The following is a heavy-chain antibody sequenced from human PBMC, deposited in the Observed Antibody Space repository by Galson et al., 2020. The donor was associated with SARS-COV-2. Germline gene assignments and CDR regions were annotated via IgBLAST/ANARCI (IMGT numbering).Heavy chain of an antibody. V-gene: IGHV2-70*01. Sequence: SGPTLVKPTQTLTLTCTFSGFSLSTSGMCVSLIRQPPGKALEWLALIDWDDDKYYSTSLKTRLTIPKDTPKNQVVLTMTNMDPVDTATNYCAGSRRREYYDALDMWGQGRVVSVSS. D-gene: IGHD3-10*01. CDR1: GFSLSTSGMC. J-gene: IGHJ3*02. CDR3: AGSRRREYYDALDM. CDR2: IDWDDDK.